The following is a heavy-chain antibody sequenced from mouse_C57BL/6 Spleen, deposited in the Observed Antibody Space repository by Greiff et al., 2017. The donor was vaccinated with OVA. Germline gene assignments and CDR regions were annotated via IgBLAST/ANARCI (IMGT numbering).Heavy chain of an antibody. J-gene: IGHJ4*01. CDR2: LLLKSNNYAT. D-gene: IGHD1-1*01. CDR3: VRLLLRVSYAMDY. V-gene: IGHV10-1*01. Sequence: EVMLVESGGGLVQPKGSLKLSCAASGFSFNTYAMTWVRPAPGTGLECFSLLLLKSNNYATYYADSVKDRFTISRDDSESMLYLQMNNLKTEDTAMYYCVRLLLRVSYAMDYWGQGTSVTVSS. CDR1: GFSFNTYA.